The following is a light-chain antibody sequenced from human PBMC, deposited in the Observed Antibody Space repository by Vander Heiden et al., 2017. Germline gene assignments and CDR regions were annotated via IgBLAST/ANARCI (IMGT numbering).Light chain of an antibody. CDR1: QSVNSY. J-gene: IGKJ4*01. Sequence: IVLTQSPATLSLSPGERATLSCRASQSVNSYLAWYQQKPGQAPRLLIFDASNGATGIPARFSGRGCGTDFTLTISSLEPEDFAVYYCQQRYSWPPLTFGAGTKVEMK. V-gene: IGKV3-11*01. CDR2: DAS. CDR3: QQRYSWPPLT.